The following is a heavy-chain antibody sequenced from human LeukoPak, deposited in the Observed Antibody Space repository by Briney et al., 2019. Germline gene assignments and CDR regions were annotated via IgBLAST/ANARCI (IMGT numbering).Heavy chain of an antibody. CDR3: ARVISANWFDP. D-gene: IGHD3/OR15-3a*01. CDR2: ISSTSSYI. Sequence: PGGSLRLSCAASGLTFSTYSMNWVRQAPGKGLEWVSSISSTSSYIWYADSVKGRFTISRDNAKNSFYLQMNSLRAEDTAVYYCARVISANWFDPWGQGTLVTVSS. V-gene: IGHV3-21*01. CDR1: GLTFSTYS. J-gene: IGHJ5*02.